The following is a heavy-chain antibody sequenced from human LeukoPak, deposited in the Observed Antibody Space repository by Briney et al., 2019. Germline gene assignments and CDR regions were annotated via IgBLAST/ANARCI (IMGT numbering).Heavy chain of an antibody. CDR3: AGVSYYDFWSGYYNFDY. CDR2: ISAYNGNT. D-gene: IGHD3-3*01. Sequence: ASVKVSCKASGYIFTSYGISWVRQAPGQGLEWMGWISAYNGNTNYAQKLQGRVTMTTDTSTSTAYMELRSLRSDDTAVYYCAGVSYYDFWSGYYNFDYWGQGTLVTVSS. J-gene: IGHJ4*02. CDR1: GYIFTSYG. V-gene: IGHV1-18*01.